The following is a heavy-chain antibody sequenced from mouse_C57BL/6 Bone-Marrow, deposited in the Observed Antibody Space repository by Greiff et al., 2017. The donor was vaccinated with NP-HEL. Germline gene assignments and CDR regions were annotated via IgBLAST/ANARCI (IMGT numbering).Heavy chain of an antibody. J-gene: IGHJ4*01. D-gene: IGHD1-1*01. V-gene: IGHV14-4*01. CDR3: TTGGSSPYAMDY. Sequence: EVQLQQSGAELVRPGASVKLSCTVSGFNIKDAYMHWVKQRPEQGLEWIGWIDPENGDTEYAQKFQGKATITADTSSNTAYLQVSSLTSEDTAVYYCTTGGSSPYAMDYWGQGTSVTVSS. CDR2: IDPENGDT. CDR1: GFNIKDAY.